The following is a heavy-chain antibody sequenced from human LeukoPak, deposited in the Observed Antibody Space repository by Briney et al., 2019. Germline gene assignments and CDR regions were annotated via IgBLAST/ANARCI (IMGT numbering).Heavy chain of an antibody. V-gene: IGHV3-11*01. Sequence: PGGSLRLSCAASGFTFSDYYMSWIRQAPGKGLEWVSYISSSGSTIYYADSVKGRFTISRDNAKNSLYLQMNSLRAEDTAVYYCASSLKVYGSGSRIDYWAREPWSPSPQ. CDR1: GFTFSDYY. CDR2: ISSSGSTI. J-gene: IGHJ4*02. D-gene: IGHD3-10*01. CDR3: ASSLKVYGSGSRIDY.